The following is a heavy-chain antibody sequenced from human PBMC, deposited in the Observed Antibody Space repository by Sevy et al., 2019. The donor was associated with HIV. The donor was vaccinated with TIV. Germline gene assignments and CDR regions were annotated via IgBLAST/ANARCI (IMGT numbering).Heavy chain of an antibody. D-gene: IGHD3-3*01. CDR3: AWGGHLPLDAFDV. CDR2: LFPGRSDW. Sequence: GESLKISCQASGYSFTAHWIGWVRQKPGKGLEWTGILFPGRSDWRPFQGQATVSADRSTNTAYIQWGRLKDSDSAVYYCAWGGHLPLDAFDVWGLGTMVTVSS. J-gene: IGHJ3*01. CDR1: GYSFTAHW. V-gene: IGHV5-51*01.